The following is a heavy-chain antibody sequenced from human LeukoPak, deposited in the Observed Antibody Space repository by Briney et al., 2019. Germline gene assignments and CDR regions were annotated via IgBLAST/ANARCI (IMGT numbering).Heavy chain of an antibody. CDR1: GFTFSSYG. CDR2: IRYDGSNK. J-gene: IGHJ4*02. D-gene: IGHD3-10*01. CDR3: ARVISGPGHYYFDY. Sequence: PGGSLRLSCAASGFTFSSYGMHWVRQAPGKGLEWVAFIRYDGSNKYYADSVKGRFTISRDNSKNTLYLQMNSLRAEDTAVYYCARVISGPGHYYFDYWGQGTLVTVSS. V-gene: IGHV3-30*02.